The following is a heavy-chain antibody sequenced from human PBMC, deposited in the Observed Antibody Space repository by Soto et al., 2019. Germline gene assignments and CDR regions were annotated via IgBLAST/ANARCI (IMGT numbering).Heavy chain of an antibody. J-gene: IGHJ6*02. Sequence: SETLSLTCAVYGGSFSGYYWSWIRQPPGKGLEWIGEINHSGSTNYNPSLKSRVTISVDTSKNQFSLKLSSVTAADTAVYYCARRITIFGVASTYYYYYGMDVWGQGTTVTVSS. D-gene: IGHD3-3*01. CDR1: GGSFSGYY. V-gene: IGHV4-34*01. CDR3: ARRITIFGVASTYYYYYGMDV. CDR2: INHSGST.